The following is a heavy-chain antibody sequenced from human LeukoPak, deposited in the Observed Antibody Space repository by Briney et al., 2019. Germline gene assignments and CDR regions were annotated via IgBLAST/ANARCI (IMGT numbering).Heavy chain of an antibody. Sequence: GASVKVSCKASGYTFIGYYMHWVRQAPGQGLEWMGRINPNSGGTDSAQKFQGRVTMTRDTSISTAYMELSRLKSDDTAVYYCARDQNPTVTTRGAFDFWGQGTMVTVSS. D-gene: IGHD4-17*01. V-gene: IGHV1-2*06. CDR3: ARDQNPTVTTRGAFDF. J-gene: IGHJ3*01. CDR2: INPNSGGT. CDR1: GYTFIGYY.